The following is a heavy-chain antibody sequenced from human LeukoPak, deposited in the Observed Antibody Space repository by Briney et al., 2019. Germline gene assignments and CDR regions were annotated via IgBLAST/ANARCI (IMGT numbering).Heavy chain of an antibody. J-gene: IGHJ4*02. CDR3: TRDLVGGTWASGY. Sequence: ASVKVSCKASGYIFSDYYIHWVRQAPGQGLEWMGWINPNNGGTNYAQTFQDRVTMTRDTSISTAYMELSRLRSDDTAVYYCTRDLVGGTWASGYWGQGTLVTVSS. CDR2: INPNNGGT. D-gene: IGHD1-14*01. CDR1: GYIFSDYY. V-gene: IGHV1-2*02.